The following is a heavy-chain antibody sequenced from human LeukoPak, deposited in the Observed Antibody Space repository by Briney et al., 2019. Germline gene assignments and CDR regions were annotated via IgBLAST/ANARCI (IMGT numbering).Heavy chain of an antibody. CDR1: DYSISSGYY. V-gene: IGHV4-38-2*02. CDR2: IYHSGST. D-gene: IGHD3-10*01. J-gene: IGHJ4*02. Sequence: PSETLSLTCTVSDYSISSGYYWGWIRQPPGKGLEWIGSIYHSGSTYYNPSLKSRVTISVDTSKNQFSLKLSSVTAADTAVYYCARGLRDPMALDYWGQGTLVTVSS. CDR3: ARGLRDPMALDY.